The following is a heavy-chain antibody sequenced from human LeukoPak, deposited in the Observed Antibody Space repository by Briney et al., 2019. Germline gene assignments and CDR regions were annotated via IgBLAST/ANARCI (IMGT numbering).Heavy chain of an antibody. CDR1: GGSISSGDYY. V-gene: IGHV4-30-4*01. Sequence: SQTLSLTCTVSGGSISSGDYYWSWIRQPPGKGLEWIGYIYYSGSTYYNSSLKSRVTISVDTSKNQFSLKLNSVTAADTAVYYCARVALSNGDHSDYWGQGTLVTVSS. J-gene: IGHJ4*02. CDR2: IYYSGST. D-gene: IGHD7-27*01. CDR3: ARVALSNGDHSDY.